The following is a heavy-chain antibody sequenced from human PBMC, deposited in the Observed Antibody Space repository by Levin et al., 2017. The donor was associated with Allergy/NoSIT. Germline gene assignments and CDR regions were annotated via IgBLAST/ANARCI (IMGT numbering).Heavy chain of an antibody. D-gene: IGHD5-18*01. Sequence: GGSLRLSCAASGFTFTNAWMSWVRQVPGKGLEWVGHIKSKSDGGTTDYAAPVKGRFTISRDDSKNTLYVQMNSLKTEDTAVYYCTTGTWIQLWLADSWGQGTLVTVSS. J-gene: IGHJ4*02. CDR1: GFTFTNAW. V-gene: IGHV3-15*01. CDR3: TTGTWIQLWLADS. CDR2: IKSKSDGGTT.